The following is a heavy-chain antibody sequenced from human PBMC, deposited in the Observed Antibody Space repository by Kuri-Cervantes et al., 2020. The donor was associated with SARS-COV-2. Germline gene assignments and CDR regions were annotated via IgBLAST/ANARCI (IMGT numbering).Heavy chain of an antibody. V-gene: IGHV4-59*01. CDR1: GDSITIYY. CDR3: ARGTTPVYVSGPLWFHLDL. Sequence: SETLSLTCTVSGDSITIYYWGWIRQSPGKGLEWIGYISETGGTNYNPSLKSRVTMSVDISKNQFSLKMNSVNAADTAVYYCARGTTPVYVSGPLWFHLDLWGQGTLVTVSS. D-gene: IGHD3-10*01. CDR2: ISETGGT. J-gene: IGHJ5*02.